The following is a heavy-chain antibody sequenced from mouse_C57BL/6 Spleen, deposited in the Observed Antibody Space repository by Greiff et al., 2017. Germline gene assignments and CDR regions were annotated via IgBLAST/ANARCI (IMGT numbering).Heavy chain of an antibody. J-gene: IGHJ4*01. V-gene: IGHV1-72*01. Sequence: VQLQQPGAELVTPGASVKLSCKASGYTFTSYWMHWVKQRPGRGLEWIGRIDPNSGGTKYNEKFQSKATLTVDKPSSTAYMQLSSLTSEDAAVYYCARSNYYGIRHYYYAMDYWGQGTSVTVSS. CDR1: GYTFTSYW. CDR3: ARSNYYGIRHYYYAMDY. D-gene: IGHD1-1*01. CDR2: IDPNSGGT.